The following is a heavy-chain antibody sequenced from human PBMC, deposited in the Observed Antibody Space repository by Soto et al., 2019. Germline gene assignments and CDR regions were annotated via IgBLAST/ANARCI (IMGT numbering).Heavy chain of an antibody. CDR3: ARDDWDCSGGSCYSAYYYGMDV. J-gene: IGHJ6*02. CDR1: GFTFSSYS. CDR2: ISSSSSTI. D-gene: IGHD2-15*01. Sequence: GGSLRLSCAASGFTFSSYSMNWVRQAPGKGLEWVPYISSSSSTIYYADSVKGRFTISRDNAKNSLYLQMNSLRDEDTAVYYCARDDWDCSGGSCYSAYYYGMDVWGQGTTVTVSS. V-gene: IGHV3-48*02.